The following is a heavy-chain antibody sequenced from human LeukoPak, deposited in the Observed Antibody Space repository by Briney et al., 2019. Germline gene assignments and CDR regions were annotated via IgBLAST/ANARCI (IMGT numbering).Heavy chain of an antibody. Sequence: SETLSLTCTVSGGSISSYYWSWIRQPPGKGLEWIGYIYYSGSTNYNPSLKSRVTISVDTSKNQFSLKLSSVTAADTAVYYCARWTTVTTFDYWGQGTLVTVSS. J-gene: IGHJ4*02. D-gene: IGHD4-17*01. CDR2: IYYSGST. V-gene: IGHV4-59*08. CDR3: ARWTTVTTFDY. CDR1: GGSISSYY.